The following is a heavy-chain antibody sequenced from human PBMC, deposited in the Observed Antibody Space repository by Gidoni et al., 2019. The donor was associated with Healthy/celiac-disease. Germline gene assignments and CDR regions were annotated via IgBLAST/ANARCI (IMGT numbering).Heavy chain of an antibody. D-gene: IGHD3-10*01. CDR3: AREGGYGSIWYYGMDV. V-gene: IGHV1-2*02. Sequence: QVQLVQSGAEVKKPGASVKVSCKASGYTFTGYYMHWVRQAPGQGLEWKGWINPNSGGTNYAQKFQGRVTMTRDTSISTAYMELSRLRSDDTAVYYCAREGGYGSIWYYGMDVWGQGTTVTVSS. CDR1: GYTFTGYY. CDR2: INPNSGGT. J-gene: IGHJ6*02.